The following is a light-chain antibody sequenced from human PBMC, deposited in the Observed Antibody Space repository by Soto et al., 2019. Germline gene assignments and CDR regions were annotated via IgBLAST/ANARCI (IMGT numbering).Light chain of an antibody. Sequence: EIVLTQSPATLSLSPGERATPPGSASQSVSRHLAWYQQKPGQAPRLLIYDASSRATGIPARFSGSGSGTDFTLTISSLEPEDFAVYYCQQYGSSPRWTFGQGTKVDIK. V-gene: IGKV3-11*01. CDR2: DAS. CDR1: QSVSRH. J-gene: IGKJ1*01. CDR3: QQYGSSPRWT.